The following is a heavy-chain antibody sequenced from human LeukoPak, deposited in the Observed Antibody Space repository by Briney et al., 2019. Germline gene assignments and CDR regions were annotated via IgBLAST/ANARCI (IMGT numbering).Heavy chain of an antibody. CDR3: VSHLRRPLDAFDI. CDR2: IYYSGST. J-gene: IGHJ3*02. CDR1: GGSISSYY. V-gene: IGHV4-59*08. Sequence: SETLSLTCTVSGGSISSYYWSWIRQPPGKGLEWIGYIYYSGSTNYNPSLKSRVTISVDTSKNQFSLKLSSVTAADTAVYYCVSHLRRPLDAFDIWGQGTMVTVFS.